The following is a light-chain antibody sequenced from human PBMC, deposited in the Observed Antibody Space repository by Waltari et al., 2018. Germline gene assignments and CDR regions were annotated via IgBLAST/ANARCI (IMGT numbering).Light chain of an antibody. CDR3: QQTFSIPRSS. CDR1: QSINNY. CDR2: AAS. Sequence: DIQMTQSPSSLSASVGDRVTITCRATQSINNYLNWYQHNPGRAPKLLLYAASSLQGGVPSRFTGSGSGTHFTLTITSLQPEDFATYYCQQTFSIPRSSFGQGTKLEIK. J-gene: IGKJ2*01. V-gene: IGKV1-39*01.